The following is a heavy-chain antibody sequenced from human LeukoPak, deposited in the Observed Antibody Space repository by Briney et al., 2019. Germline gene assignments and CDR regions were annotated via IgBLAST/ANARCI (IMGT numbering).Heavy chain of an antibody. Sequence: SETLSLTCTVSGGSISSYYWSWIRQPPGKGLEWIGYIYYSGSTNYNPSLKSRVTISVDTSKNQFSLKLSSVTTADTAVYYCARGKEVAYCSSTSCYPFDYWGQGTLVTVSS. J-gene: IGHJ4*02. D-gene: IGHD2-2*01. CDR2: IYYSGST. CDR3: ARGKEVAYCSSTSCYPFDY. CDR1: GGSISSYY. V-gene: IGHV4-59*01.